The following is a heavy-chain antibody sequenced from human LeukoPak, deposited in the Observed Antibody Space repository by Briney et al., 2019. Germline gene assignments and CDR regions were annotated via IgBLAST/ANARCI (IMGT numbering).Heavy chain of an antibody. CDR3: ATFRRDILHY. V-gene: IGHV4-31*03. D-gene: IGHD2-21*01. Sequence: SETLPLTCTVSGGSISSGGYYWNWIRQHPGKGLEWIGYIYYSGSTYYNPSLKSRVTISVDTSKNQFSLKLSSVTAADTAVYYCATFRRDILHYWGQGTLVTVSS. CDR1: GGSISSGGYY. CDR2: IYYSGST. J-gene: IGHJ1*01.